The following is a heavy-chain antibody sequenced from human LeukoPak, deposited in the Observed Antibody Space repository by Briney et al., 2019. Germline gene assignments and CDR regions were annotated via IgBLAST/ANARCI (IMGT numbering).Heavy chain of an antibody. V-gene: IGHV4-59*01. J-gene: IGHJ4*02. Sequence: SETLSHTCNVSGGSINKDYWSWIRQSPGKGLEWVGYIYYSGTTSYNPSLKSRVTISLDTPKNQFSLKLSSVTAADTAVYYCARGANWGCPDYWGQGTLVTVSS. D-gene: IGHD7-27*01. CDR2: IYYSGTT. CDR1: GGSINKDY. CDR3: ARGANWGCPDY.